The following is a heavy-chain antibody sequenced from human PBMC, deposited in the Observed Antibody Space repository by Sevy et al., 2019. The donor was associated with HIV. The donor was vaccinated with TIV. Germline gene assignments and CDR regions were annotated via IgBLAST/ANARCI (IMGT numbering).Heavy chain of an antibody. CDR1: GGSISSYY. CDR2: IYTSGST. Sequence: SETLSLTCTVSGGSISSYYWSWIRQPAGKGLEWIGRIYTSGSTNHNPSLKSRVTMSVDTSKNQFSLKLSSVTAADTAVYYCARNTQGIVSQADWFDPWGQGTLVTVSS. CDR3: ARNTQGIVSQADWFDP. D-gene: IGHD3-22*01. J-gene: IGHJ5*02. V-gene: IGHV4-4*07.